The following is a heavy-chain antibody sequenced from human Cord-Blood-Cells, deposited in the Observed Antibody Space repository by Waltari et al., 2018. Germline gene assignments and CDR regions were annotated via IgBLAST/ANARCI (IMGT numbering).Heavy chain of an antibody. J-gene: IGHJ4*02. Sequence: SYGMHWVRQAPGKGLEWVAVISYDGSNKYYADSVKGRFTISRDNSKNTLYLQMNSLRAEDTAVYYCAINWEFDYWGQGTLVTVSS. D-gene: IGHD7-27*01. CDR2: ISYDGSNK. V-gene: IGHV3-30*03. CDR3: AINWEFDY. CDR1: SYG.